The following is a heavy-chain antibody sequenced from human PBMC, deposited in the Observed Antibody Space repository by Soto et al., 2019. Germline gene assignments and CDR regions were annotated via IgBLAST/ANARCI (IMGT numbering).Heavy chain of an antibody. CDR1: GDTFSRHA. D-gene: IGHD6-19*01. V-gene: IGHV1-69*01. CDR2: IIPIFVTT. CDR3: ATDALVGYTSGWQSYRNSVSGMDV. Sequence: QVQLVQSGAEVKKPGSSVKVSCKASGDTFSRHAISWVRQAPGQGLEWMGEIIPIFVTTNDAQKFQGRVTMTADESTSTAYMELSGLRSEDTAMYYCATDALVGYTSGWQSYRNSVSGMDVWGQGTTVTVSS. J-gene: IGHJ6*02.